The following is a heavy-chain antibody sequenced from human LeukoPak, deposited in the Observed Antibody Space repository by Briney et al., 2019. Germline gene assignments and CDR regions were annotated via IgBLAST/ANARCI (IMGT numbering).Heavy chain of an antibody. J-gene: IGHJ6*02. CDR3: ARDPTVCSTSCYYYGMDL. CDR1: GFTFSSYS. D-gene: IGHD2-2*01. CDR2: ISSSRSNT. Sequence: GGSLRLSCAASGFTFSSYSINWVRQAPGKGLEWVSPISSSRSNTYYAHSVKGRFTISSDNAMSTLYLQINSLTAEDTAVYYCARDPTVCSTSCYYYGMDLWGQGTTVTVSS. V-gene: IGHV3-21*01.